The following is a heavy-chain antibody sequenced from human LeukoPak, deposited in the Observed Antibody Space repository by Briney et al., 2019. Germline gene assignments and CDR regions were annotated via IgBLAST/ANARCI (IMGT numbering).Heavy chain of an antibody. CDR3: ARYSSGWYLVYY. J-gene: IGHJ4*02. CDR2: IYHSGST. Sequence: PSETLSLTCTVSGYSISSGYYWGWIRQPPGKGLEWIGSIYHSGSTYYNPSLKSRVTISLDTSKNQFSLKLSSVTAADTAVFYCARYSSGWYLVYYWGQGTLVTVSS. V-gene: IGHV4-38-2*02. D-gene: IGHD6-19*01. CDR1: GYSISSGYY.